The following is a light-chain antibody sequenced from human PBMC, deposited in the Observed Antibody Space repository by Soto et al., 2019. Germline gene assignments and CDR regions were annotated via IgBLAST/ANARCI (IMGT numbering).Light chain of an antibody. CDR2: DAS. J-gene: IGKJ4*01. V-gene: IGKV3-11*01. Sequence: EIVLTQSPATLSLSPGERATLSCRASQSVSSYLAWYQQKPGRAPRLLIYDASNRATGIPAKFSGGGSGPDFTLTISSLEPEDFAVYYCQQRRIWPLTFGGGTSVHIK. CDR1: QSVSSY. CDR3: QQRRIWPLT.